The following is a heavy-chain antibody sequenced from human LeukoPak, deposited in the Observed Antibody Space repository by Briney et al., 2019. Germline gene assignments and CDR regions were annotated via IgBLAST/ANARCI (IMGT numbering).Heavy chain of an antibody. D-gene: IGHD3-10*01. CDR3: ARVGYGSGSWGWFDP. V-gene: IGHV4-59*01. J-gene: IGHJ5*02. CDR2: IYYSGTT. Sequence: PSETLSLSCTVSGGSISGFFWTWIRRSPGKGLEYIGYIYYSGTTDYNPTLKSRVSMSVDTSKNQFFLNLTSVTAADTAIYYCARVGYGSGSWGWFDPWGQGTLVTVSS. CDR1: GGSISGFF.